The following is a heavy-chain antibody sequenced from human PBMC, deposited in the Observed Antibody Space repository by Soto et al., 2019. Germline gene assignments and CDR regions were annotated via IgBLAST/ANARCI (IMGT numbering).Heavy chain of an antibody. D-gene: IGHD3-9*01. CDR1: GGSISSGGYY. Sequence: SETLSLTCTVSGGSISSGGYYWSWIRQHPGKGLEWIGYIYYSGSTYYNPSLKSRVTISVDTSKNQFSLKLGSVTAADTAVYYCARSPSAGYDILTGYYDRPASFDYWGQGTLVTVTS. CDR3: ARSPSAGYDILTGYYDRPASFDY. V-gene: IGHV4-31*03. CDR2: IYYSGST. J-gene: IGHJ4*02.